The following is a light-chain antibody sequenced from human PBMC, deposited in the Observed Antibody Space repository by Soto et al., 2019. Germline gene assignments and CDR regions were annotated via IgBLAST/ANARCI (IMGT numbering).Light chain of an antibody. V-gene: IGLV2-14*01. CDR2: DVS. CDR3: SSYTSSSTLVV. Sequence: QSALTQPASVSGSPGQSITIPCTGTSSDVGGYNYVSWYQQHPGKAPKLMIYDVSNRPSGVSNRFSRSKSGNTASLTISGLQAEDEAHYYCSSYTSSSTLVVFGGGTKLTVL. CDR1: SSDVGGYNY. J-gene: IGLJ2*01.